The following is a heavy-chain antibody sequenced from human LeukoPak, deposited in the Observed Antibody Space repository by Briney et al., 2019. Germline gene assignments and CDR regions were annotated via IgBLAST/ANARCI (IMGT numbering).Heavy chain of an antibody. CDR2: ISAYNGNT. CDR1: GYTFTSYG. D-gene: IGHD1-26*01. J-gene: IGHJ4*02. Sequence: ASVKVSCKASGYTFTSYGISWVRQAPGQGLEWRGWISAYNGNTNYAQKLQGRVTMTTDTSTSTACMELRSLRSDDTAVYYCARDEPLALVGAIDYWGQGTLVTVSS. V-gene: IGHV1-18*01. CDR3: ARDEPLALVGAIDY.